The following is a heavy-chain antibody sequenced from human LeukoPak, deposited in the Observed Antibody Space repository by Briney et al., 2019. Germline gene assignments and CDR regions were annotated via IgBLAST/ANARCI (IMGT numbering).Heavy chain of an antibody. J-gene: IGHJ4*02. Sequence: NPSETLSLTCTVSGGSISSSSYYWGWIRQPPGKGLEWIGSIYYSGSTYYNPSLKSRVTISVDTSKNQFSLNLSSVTAADTAVYYCARRDLNRCFDYWGQGTLVTVSS. D-gene: IGHD3-16*02. CDR2: IYYSGST. CDR1: GGSISSSSYY. CDR3: ARRDLNRCFDY. V-gene: IGHV4-39*01.